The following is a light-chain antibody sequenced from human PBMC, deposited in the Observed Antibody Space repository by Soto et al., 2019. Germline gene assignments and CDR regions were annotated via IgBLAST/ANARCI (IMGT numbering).Light chain of an antibody. J-gene: IGKJ2*01. V-gene: IGKV3-20*01. CDR3: QQQGT. Sequence: EIVLTQSPGTLSLSPGERATLSCRASEFPSSSYLVWYQQKPGQAPRLLIYAASRRATGIPDSFSGSGSATEYTLTINTFEPEDFAVYYCQQQGTFGQGTKLEIK. CDR1: EFPSSSY. CDR2: AAS.